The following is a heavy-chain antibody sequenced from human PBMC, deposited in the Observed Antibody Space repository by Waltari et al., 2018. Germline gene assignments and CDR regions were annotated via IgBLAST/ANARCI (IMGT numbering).Heavy chain of an antibody. CDR1: GGTFSSYA. CDR3: AREYCSSTSCFGVGFDY. V-gene: IGHV1-69*04. J-gene: IGHJ4*02. D-gene: IGHD2-2*01. CDR2: IIPIVGTA. Sequence: QVQLVQSGAEVKKPGSSVKVSCKASGGTFSSYAISWVRQAPGQGLEWMGRIIPIVGTANYAQKFQGRVTITADKSTSTAYMELSSLRSEDTAVYYCAREYCSSTSCFGVGFDYWGQGTLVTVSS.